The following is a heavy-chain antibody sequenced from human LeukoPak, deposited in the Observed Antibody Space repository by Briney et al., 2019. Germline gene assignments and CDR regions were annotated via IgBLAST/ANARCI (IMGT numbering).Heavy chain of an antibody. CDR2: INTSGNT. J-gene: IGHJ5*02. CDR3: ARIYCDGGGCYWFDP. V-gene: IGHV4-4*07. D-gene: IGHD2-15*01. Sequence: PSETLSLTCTVSGVSISSYYWSRTRQAAGKGLEWIGRINTSGNTNYNPSLKSRVSLSVDTSKNQFSLKLSSVTAADTAVYYCARIYCDGGGCYWFDPWGQGTLVTVSS. CDR1: GVSISSYY.